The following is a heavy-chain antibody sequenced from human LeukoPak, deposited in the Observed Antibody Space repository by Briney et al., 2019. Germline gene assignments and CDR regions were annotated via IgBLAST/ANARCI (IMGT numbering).Heavy chain of an antibody. J-gene: IGHJ5*02. V-gene: IGHV1-8*01. D-gene: IGHD3-9*01. Sequence: ASVKVSCKASGYTFTSYDINWVRQATGQGLEWMGWMNPNSGNTGYAQKFQGRVTMTRNTSISTAYMELSSLRSEDTAVYYCARGLRYFDWLFLWGQGTLVTVSS. CDR1: GYTFTSYD. CDR3: ARGLRYFDWLFL. CDR2: MNPNSGNT.